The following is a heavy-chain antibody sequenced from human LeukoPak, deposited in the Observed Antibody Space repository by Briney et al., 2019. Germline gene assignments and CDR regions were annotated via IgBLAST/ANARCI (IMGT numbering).Heavy chain of an antibody. CDR2: ISWNSGSI. CDR3: AKGPSYYDSSGYYYGSFDY. Sequence: GGSLRLSCAASGFTFDDYAMHWVRHAPGKGLEWVSGISWNSGSIGYADSAKGRFTISRDNAKNSLYLQMNSLRAEDTALYYCAKGPSYYDSSGYYYGSFDYWGQGTLVTVSS. J-gene: IGHJ4*02. CDR1: GFTFDDYA. V-gene: IGHV3-9*01. D-gene: IGHD3-22*01.